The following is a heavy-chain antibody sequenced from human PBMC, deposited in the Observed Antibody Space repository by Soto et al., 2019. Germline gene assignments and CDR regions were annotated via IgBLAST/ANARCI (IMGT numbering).Heavy chain of an antibody. CDR3: ARRGALTSYFFGYYFDY. Sequence: QVQLVQSGAEVKKPGASVKVSCTTAGYTFPRYALHWVRQAPGQRLAGRGWINPDNGNTKYSQKSEGRVTVTRDTSASTAYMELSSLISEDTSVYYCARRGALTSYFFGYYFDYWGQGTLVTVSS. CDR2: INPDNGNT. D-gene: IGHD3-9*01. CDR1: GYTFPRYA. V-gene: IGHV1-3*01. J-gene: IGHJ4*02.